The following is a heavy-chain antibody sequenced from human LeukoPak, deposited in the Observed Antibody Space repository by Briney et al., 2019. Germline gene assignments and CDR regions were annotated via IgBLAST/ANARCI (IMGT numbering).Heavy chain of an antibody. Sequence: GGSLRLSCAASGFTFSAYWMTWVRQAPGKGLEWVANIKPDGRDTYHVDSVKGRFPISRDNAKNSLYLQINSLRVEDTAAYYCASYLYWWSDLGYWGQGTLVTVSA. CDR3: ASYLYWWSDLGY. J-gene: IGHJ4*02. D-gene: IGHD2-8*02. CDR2: IKPDGRDT. V-gene: IGHV3-7*01. CDR1: GFTFSAYW.